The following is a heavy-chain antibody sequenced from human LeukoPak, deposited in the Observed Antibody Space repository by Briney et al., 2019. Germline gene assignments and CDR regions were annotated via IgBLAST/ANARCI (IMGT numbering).Heavy chain of an antibody. Sequence: PGGSLRLSCAASGFIFSSYGMHWVRQAPGKGLEWVAVISYDGSIKYYADSVKGRFTISRDNSKNTLYLQMNSLRAEDTAVYYCAQDNYGYSSRSAISAAHYGMDVWGQGTTVSVSS. CDR1: GFIFSSYG. CDR3: AQDNYGYSSRSAISAAHYGMDV. J-gene: IGHJ6*02. D-gene: IGHD6-19*01. V-gene: IGHV3-30*18. CDR2: ISYDGSIK.